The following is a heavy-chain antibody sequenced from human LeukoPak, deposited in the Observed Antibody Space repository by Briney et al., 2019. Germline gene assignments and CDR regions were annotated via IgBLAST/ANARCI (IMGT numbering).Heavy chain of an antibody. V-gene: IGHV4-59*12. CDR3: ARDRYLTGDPGYFDY. D-gene: IGHD7-27*01. CDR2: IYYSGST. Sequence: SETLSLTCTVSGVSISSYYWSWVRQPPGKGLEWIGYIYYSGSTNYNPSLKSRVTISVDTSKNQFSLKLSSVTAADTAVYYCARDRYLTGDPGYFDYWGQGTLVTVSS. CDR1: GVSISSYY. J-gene: IGHJ4*02.